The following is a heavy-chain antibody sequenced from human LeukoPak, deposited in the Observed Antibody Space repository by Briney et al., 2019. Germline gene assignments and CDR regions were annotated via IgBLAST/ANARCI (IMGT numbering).Heavy chain of an antibody. D-gene: IGHD5-18*01. CDR3: ARGGIAMAYNWFDP. V-gene: IGHV3-7*03. CDR1: GFTFSSYW. J-gene: IGHJ5*02. Sequence: GGSLRLSCAVSGFTFSSYWMSWVRQAPGKGLEWVANIKQDGSEKYYVDSVKGRFTISRDNAKNSLYLQMNSLRAEDTAVYYCARGGIAMAYNWFDPWGQGTLVTVSS. CDR2: IKQDGSEK.